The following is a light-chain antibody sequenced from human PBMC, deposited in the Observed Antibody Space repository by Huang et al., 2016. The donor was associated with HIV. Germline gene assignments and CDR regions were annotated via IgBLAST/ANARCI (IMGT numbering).Light chain of an antibody. CDR3: QQYGSSPGT. V-gene: IGKV3-20*01. CDR2: AAS. CDR1: HRVANNF. J-gene: IGKJ1*01. Sequence: EIVLTRSPGTLSLSPGERATLSCRASHRVANNFLAWYRQRPGQAPRLLIYAASTRATGIAGRFSGSGSGTDFILTINRLEPEDFAVYYCQQYGSSPGTFGQGTKVEIK.